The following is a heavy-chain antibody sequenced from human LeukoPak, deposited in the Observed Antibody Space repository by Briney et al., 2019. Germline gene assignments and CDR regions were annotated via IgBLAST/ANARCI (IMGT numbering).Heavy chain of an antibody. D-gene: IGHD2-21*02. CDR2: IYYSGST. CDR3: ARDTGAAILGAFDI. CDR1: GGSISSYY. J-gene: IGHJ3*02. V-gene: IGHV4-59*01. Sequence: SETLSLTCTVSGGSISSYYWSWIRQPPGKGLEWIGYIYYSGSTNYNPSLKSRVTISVDTSKNQFSLKLSSVTAADTAVYYCARDTGAAILGAFDIWGQGTMVTVSS.